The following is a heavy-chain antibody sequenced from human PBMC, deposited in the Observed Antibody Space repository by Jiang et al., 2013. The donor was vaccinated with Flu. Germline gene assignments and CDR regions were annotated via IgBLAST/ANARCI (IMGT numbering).Heavy chain of an antibody. V-gene: IGHV4-59*11. CDR1: GGSISSHF. CDR3: ARSRESYYFYSMDA. Sequence: GPGLVKPSETLSLTCTVSGGSISSHFWSWIRQPPGKGLEWIGFVYNSGSTKYNPTLKSRVTISVDTSKNQFSLNLSSVTAADSAVYYCARSRESYYFYSMDAWGKGTTVTVTS. D-gene: IGHD5-24*01. J-gene: IGHJ6*03. CDR2: VYNSGST.